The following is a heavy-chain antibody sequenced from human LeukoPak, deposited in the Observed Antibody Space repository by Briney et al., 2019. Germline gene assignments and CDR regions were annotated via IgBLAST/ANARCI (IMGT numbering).Heavy chain of an antibody. D-gene: IGHD3-22*01. Sequence: GASVKVSCKASGGTFSSYAISWVRQAPGQGLEWMGRIIPILGIANHAQKFQGRVTITADKSTSTAYMELSSLRSEDTAVYYCARDNYDSSGYYAPYFDYWGQGTLVTVSS. J-gene: IGHJ4*02. CDR1: GGTFSSYA. CDR2: IIPILGIA. CDR3: ARDNYDSSGYYAPYFDY. V-gene: IGHV1-69*04.